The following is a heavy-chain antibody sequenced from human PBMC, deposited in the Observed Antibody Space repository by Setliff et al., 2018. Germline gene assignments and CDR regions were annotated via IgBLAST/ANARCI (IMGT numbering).Heavy chain of an antibody. CDR3: AKFVGYTYGYDY. V-gene: IGHV3-11*04. Sequence: PGGSLRLSCAASGFTFSDYYMSWIRQAPGKGLEWVSYITNSGGTIYYADSVKGRFTISRDNAKNSLFLQMNSLRAEDTALYYCAKFVGYTYGYDYWGRGTRVTVSS. D-gene: IGHD5-18*01. CDR2: ITNSGGTI. J-gene: IGHJ4*02. CDR1: GFTFSDYY.